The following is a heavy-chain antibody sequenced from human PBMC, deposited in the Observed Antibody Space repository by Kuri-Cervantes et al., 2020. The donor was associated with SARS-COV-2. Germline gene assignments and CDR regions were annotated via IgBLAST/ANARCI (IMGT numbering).Heavy chain of an antibody. CDR3: ASQTEIYGSGSYYSDY. J-gene: IGHJ4*02. Sequence: SVKVSCKASGGTFSSYAISWVRQAPGQGLEWMGRIIPILGIANYAQKFQGRVTITADKSTSTAYMELSSLRSEDTAVYYCASQTEIYGSGSYYSDYWGQGTLVTVSS. CDR1: GGTFSSYA. V-gene: IGHV1-69*04. D-gene: IGHD3-10*01. CDR2: IIPILGIA.